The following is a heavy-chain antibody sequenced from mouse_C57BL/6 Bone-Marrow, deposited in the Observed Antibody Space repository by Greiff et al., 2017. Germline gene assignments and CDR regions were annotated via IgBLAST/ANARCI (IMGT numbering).Heavy chain of an antibody. CDR1: GYSFTGYY. CDR2: IYPYNGVS. D-gene: IGHD1-1*01. J-gene: IGHJ3*01. Sequence: VQLQQSGPELVKPGASVKISCKASGYSFTGYYMHWVKQSHGNILDWIGYIYPYNGVSSYNQKFKGKATLTVDKSSSTAYMELRSLSSEDSAVYYCAREGVYYYGSSPFAYWGQGTLVTVSA. V-gene: IGHV1-31*01. CDR3: AREGVYYYGSSPFAY.